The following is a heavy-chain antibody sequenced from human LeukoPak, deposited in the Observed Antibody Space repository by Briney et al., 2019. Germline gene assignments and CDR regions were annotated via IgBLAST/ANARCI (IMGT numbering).Heavy chain of an antibody. CDR2: KSYDGSNK. V-gene: IGHV3-30*18. J-gene: IGHJ4*02. Sequence: GRSLRLSCAASGFTFSSYGMHWVRQAPGKGLEWVAVKSYDGSNKYYADSVKGRFTISRDNSKNTLYLQMNSLRAEDTAVYYCAKGKYSGYNLEPENFDYWGQGTLVTVSS. CDR1: GFTFSSYG. CDR3: AKGKYSGYNLEPENFDY. D-gene: IGHD5-12*01.